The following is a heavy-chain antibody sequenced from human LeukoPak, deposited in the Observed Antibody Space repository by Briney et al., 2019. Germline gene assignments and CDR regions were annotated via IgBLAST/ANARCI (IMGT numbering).Heavy chain of an antibody. Sequence: GGSLRLSCAASGFTFSSYAMSWVRQAPGKGLEWVSGISGSGGSTYSADSVKGRFTISRDNSKNTLYLQMNSLRAEDTAVYYCARVVLYYDFWSAYFLDWGQGTLVTVSS. V-gene: IGHV3-23*01. CDR3: ARVVLYYDFWSAYFLD. J-gene: IGHJ4*02. CDR2: ISGSGGST. D-gene: IGHD3-3*01. CDR1: GFTFSSYA.